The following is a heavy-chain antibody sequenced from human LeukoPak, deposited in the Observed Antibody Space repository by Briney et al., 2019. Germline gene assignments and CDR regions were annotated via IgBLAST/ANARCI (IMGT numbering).Heavy chain of an antibody. Sequence: RTSETLSLTCIVSGGSIGSNYWTWIRQPPGKGLEYIGYIYYTGATNYNPSLKSRVTISVDTSKNQFSLKMTSVTAADTAVYFCAKYGNSGWVIDNWGQGTLVTVSS. CDR3: AKYGNSGWVIDN. V-gene: IGHV4-59*08. D-gene: IGHD6-19*01. CDR1: GGSIGSNY. J-gene: IGHJ4*02. CDR2: IYYTGAT.